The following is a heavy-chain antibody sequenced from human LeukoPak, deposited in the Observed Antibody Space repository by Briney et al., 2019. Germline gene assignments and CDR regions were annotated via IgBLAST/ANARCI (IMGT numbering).Heavy chain of an antibody. V-gene: IGHV3-23*01. D-gene: IGHD1-26*01. CDR2: ISGSGGST. Sequence: PGGSLRLSCAASGFTFSSYAMSWVRQAPGKGLEWVSAISGSGGSTYYADSEKGRFTISRDNSKNTLYLQMNSLRAEDTAVYYCAKAWELLDYYFDYWGQGTLVTVSS. CDR3: AKAWELLDYYFDY. CDR1: GFTFSSYA. J-gene: IGHJ4*02.